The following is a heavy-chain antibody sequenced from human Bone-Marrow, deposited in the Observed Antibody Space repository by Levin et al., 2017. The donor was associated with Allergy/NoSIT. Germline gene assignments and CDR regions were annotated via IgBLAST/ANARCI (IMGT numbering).Heavy chain of an antibody. Sequence: GGSLRLSCAVSGFTVSRASINWVRQAPGKGLEWVSLLYADGTTFYGDSVKGRFAISRDDSKNSVFLQMDSLTFEDTGIYYCARDPGIQLSMDVWGQGTPVTVSS. J-gene: IGHJ6*02. D-gene: IGHD1-1*01. CDR1: GFTVSRAS. CDR3: ARDPGIQLSMDV. V-gene: IGHV3-53*01. CDR2: LYADGTT.